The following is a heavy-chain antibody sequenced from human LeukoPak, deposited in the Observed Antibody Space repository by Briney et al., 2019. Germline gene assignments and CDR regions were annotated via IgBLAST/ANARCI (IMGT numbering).Heavy chain of an antibody. D-gene: IGHD3-22*01. V-gene: IGHV1-69*13. CDR1: GGTFSSYA. CDR3: ADSSGYQGVFDI. CDR2: IIPIFGTA. Sequence: GASVKVSCKASGGTFSSYAISWVRQAPGQGLEWMGGIIPIFGTANYAQKFQGRVTITADESTSTAYMELSSLRSEDTAVYYCADSSGYQGVFDIWGQGTMVTVSS. J-gene: IGHJ3*02.